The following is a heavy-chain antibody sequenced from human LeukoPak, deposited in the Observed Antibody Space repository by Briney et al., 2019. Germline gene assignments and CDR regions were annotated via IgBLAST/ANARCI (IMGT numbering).Heavy chain of an antibody. CDR3: ARDLGYGSGTQKVDIDY. J-gene: IGHJ4*02. D-gene: IGHD3-10*01. CDR2: ISSSSSYI. CDR1: GFTFSSYS. V-gene: IGHV3-21*01. Sequence: GGSLRLSCAASGFTFSSYSMNWVRQAPGKGLEWVSSISSSSSYIYYADSVKGRFTISRDNAKNSLYLQMNSLRAEDTAVYYCARDLGYGSGTQKVDIDYWGQGTPVTVSS.